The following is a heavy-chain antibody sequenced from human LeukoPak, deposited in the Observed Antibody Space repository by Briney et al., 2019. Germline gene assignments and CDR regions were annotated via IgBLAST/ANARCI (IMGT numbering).Heavy chain of an antibody. V-gene: IGHV3-23*01. CDR3: ARSMVRGVVLEFNWFDP. CDR1: GFTFSSYA. CDR2: IRGSGGST. D-gene: IGHD3-10*01. J-gene: IGHJ5*02. Sequence: GGSLRLSCAASGFTFSSYAMSWVRQAPGKGLEWVAAIRGSGGSTYYADSVKGRFTISRDDSKNTLYLQMNSLRADDTAVYYCARSMVRGVVLEFNWFDPWGQGTLVTVSS.